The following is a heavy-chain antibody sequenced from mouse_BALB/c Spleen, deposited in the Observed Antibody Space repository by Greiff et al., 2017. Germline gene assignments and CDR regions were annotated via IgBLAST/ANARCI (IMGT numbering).Heavy chain of an antibody. CDR3: AREGGGNPFFDY. V-gene: IGHV1-9*01. J-gene: IGHJ2*01. CDR2: ILPGSGST. CDR1: GYPFRCFR. Sequence: QVQPQPSGAELMKPWASVKISCKATGYPFRCFRIEGGKQRPGHGLEWIGEILPGSGSTNYNEKFKGKATFTADTSSNTAYMQLSSLTSEDSAVYYCAREGGGNPFFDYWGQGTTLTVSS. D-gene: IGHD1-1*02.